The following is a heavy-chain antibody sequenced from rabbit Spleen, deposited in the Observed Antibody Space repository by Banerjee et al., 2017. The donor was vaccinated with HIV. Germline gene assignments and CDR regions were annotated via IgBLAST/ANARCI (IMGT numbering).Heavy chain of an antibody. CDR1: GFSFSSSYY. J-gene: IGHJ2*01. CDR2: IDTNDGDT. CDR3: ARNYVNAFDP. D-gene: IGHD1-1*01. V-gene: IGHV1S40*01. Sequence: QSLEESGGDLVKPEGSLTLTCTASGFSFSSSYYMCWVRQAPGKGLEWIACIDTNDGDTDYANWPKGRFTISKTSSTTVTLQMTSLTAADTATYFCARNYVNAFDPWGPGTLVTVS.